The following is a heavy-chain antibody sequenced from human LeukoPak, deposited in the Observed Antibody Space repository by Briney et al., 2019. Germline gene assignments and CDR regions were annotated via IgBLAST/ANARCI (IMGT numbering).Heavy chain of an antibody. CDR2: IYISGST. J-gene: IGHJ4*02. D-gene: IGHD1-1*01. V-gene: IGHV4-4*07. CDR3: ARNRGTWNDDGFDY. Sequence: PSETLSLTCTVSGGSISSYYWSWIRQPAGKGLEWIGRIYISGSTNYNPSLKSRVTMSVDTSKNQFSLKLSSVTAADTAVYYCARNRGTWNDDGFDYWGQGTLVTVSS. CDR1: GGSISSYY.